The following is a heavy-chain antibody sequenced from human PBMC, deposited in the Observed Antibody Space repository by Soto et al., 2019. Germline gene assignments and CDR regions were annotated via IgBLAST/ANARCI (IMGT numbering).Heavy chain of an antibody. CDR3: AKGIESFGMYYFDY. Sequence: PGGSLRLSCASSGFTFSSYGMHWVRQAPGKGLEWVAVISYDGSNKYYADSVKGRFSISRDNSKNTLYLQMNSLRAEDTAVHYYAKGIESFGMYYFDYWGQGPLVTVSS. J-gene: IGHJ4*02. CDR2: ISYDGSNK. D-gene: IGHD3-3*01. CDR1: GFTFSSYG. V-gene: IGHV3-30*18.